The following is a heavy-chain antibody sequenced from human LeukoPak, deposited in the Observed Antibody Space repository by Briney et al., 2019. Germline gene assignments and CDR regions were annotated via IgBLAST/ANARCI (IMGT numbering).Heavy chain of an antibody. D-gene: IGHD6-13*01. CDR1: GFTFSDYY. Sequence: GGSLRLSCAASGFTFSDYYMSWLRQAPGKGLEWVSYISSSGSTIYYADSVKGRFTISRDNAKNSLYLQMNSLRAEDTALYYCARGGFSSSWDFDYWGQGTLVTVSS. CDR2: ISSSGSTI. CDR3: ARGGFSSSWDFDY. J-gene: IGHJ4*02. V-gene: IGHV3-11*01.